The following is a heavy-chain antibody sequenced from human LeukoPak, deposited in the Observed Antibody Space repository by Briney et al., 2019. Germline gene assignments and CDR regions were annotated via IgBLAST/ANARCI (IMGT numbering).Heavy chain of an antibody. J-gene: IGHJ4*02. V-gene: IGHV4-39*01. D-gene: IGHD6-13*01. CDR3: ARQTAAFDY. CDR1: GGSISSSSYY. Sequence: SETLSLTCTVSGGSISSSSYYWGWIRQPPGKGLEWIGSINYSGSTYYNPSLKSRVTISVDTSKNQFSLKLSSVTAADTAVYYCARQTAAFDYWGQGTLVTVSS. CDR2: INYSGST.